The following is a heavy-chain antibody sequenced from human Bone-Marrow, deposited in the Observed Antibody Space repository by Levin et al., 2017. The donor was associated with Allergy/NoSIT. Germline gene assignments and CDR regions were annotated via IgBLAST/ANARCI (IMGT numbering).Heavy chain of an antibody. CDR1: GFTFSNAW. D-gene: IGHD3-10*01. Sequence: GESLKISCAASGFTFSNAWMSWVRQAPGKGLEWVGRIKSKTDGGTTDYAAPVKGRFTISRDDSKNTLYLQMNSLKTEDTAVYYCTTELWFGKNNYGMDVWGQGTTVTVSS. V-gene: IGHV3-15*01. CDR2: IKSKTDGGTT. CDR3: TTELWFGKNNYGMDV. J-gene: IGHJ6*02.